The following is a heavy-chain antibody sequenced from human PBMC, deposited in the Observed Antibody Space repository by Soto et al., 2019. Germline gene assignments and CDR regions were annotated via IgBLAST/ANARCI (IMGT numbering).Heavy chain of an antibody. J-gene: IGHJ6*02. V-gene: IGHV4-34*01. CDR2: INHSGGT. D-gene: IGHD2-2*01. CDR3: ARAQSVYCSSTSCYVDYYYYYGMDV. Sequence: SETLSLTCAVYGGSFSGYYWSWIRQPPGKGLEWIGEINHSGGTNYNPSLKSRVTISVDTSKNQFSLKLSSVTAADTAVYYCARAQSVYCSSTSCYVDYYYYYGMDVWGQGTTVTVSS. CDR1: GGSFSGYY.